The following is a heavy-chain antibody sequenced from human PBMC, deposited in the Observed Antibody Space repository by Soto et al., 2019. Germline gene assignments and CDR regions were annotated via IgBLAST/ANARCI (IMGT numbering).Heavy chain of an antibody. V-gene: IGHV4-4*02. CDR3: ARFLIGGDCSGGSCYYFDY. D-gene: IGHD2-15*01. CDR1: GGSISSSNW. J-gene: IGHJ4*02. Sequence: QVQLQESGPGLVKPSGTLSLTCAVSGGSISSSNWWSWVRQPPGKGLEWIGEIYHSGSTNYNPSLKSRVTISADKSKNQFSLKLSSVTAADTAVYYCARFLIGGDCSGGSCYYFDYWGQGTLVTVSS. CDR2: IYHSGST.